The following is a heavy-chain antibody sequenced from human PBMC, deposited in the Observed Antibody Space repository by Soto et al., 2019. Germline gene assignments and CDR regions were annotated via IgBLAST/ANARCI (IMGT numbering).Heavy chain of an antibody. V-gene: IGHV3-23*01. D-gene: IGHD3-16*01. CDR3: PRVGLDY. Sequence: GGSLRLSCAASGFTFSNYAMSWVRQAPGKGLEWVSGIGGSGGSTYYADSVKGRFTISRDNSKNTLYLQMNSLRAEDTALYYCPRVGLDYWGQAPLVTVCS. CDR1: GFTFSNYA. J-gene: IGHJ4*02. CDR2: IGGSGGST.